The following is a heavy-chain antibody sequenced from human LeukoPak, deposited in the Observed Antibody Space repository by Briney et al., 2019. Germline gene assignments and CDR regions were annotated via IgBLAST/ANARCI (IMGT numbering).Heavy chain of an antibody. J-gene: IGHJ6*02. CDR2: IYSGGST. V-gene: IGHV3-66*01. Sequence: GGSLRLSCAASGFTVSSNYMSWVRQAPGKGLEWVSVIYSGGSTNYADSVKGRFTISRGNSKNTLYLQMNSLRAEDTAVYYCARISVLWYFYAMDVWGQGTTVTVSS. CDR3: ARISVLWYFYAMDV. CDR1: GFTVSSNY. D-gene: IGHD3-10*01.